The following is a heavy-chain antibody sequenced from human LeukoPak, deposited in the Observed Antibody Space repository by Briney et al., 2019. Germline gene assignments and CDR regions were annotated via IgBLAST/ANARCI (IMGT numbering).Heavy chain of an antibody. J-gene: IGHJ4*02. Sequence: SETLSLTCAVSGVAISRGGYAWHWIRQPPGKGLEWIAYIYHSGTTNYNPSLKTRVTMSVDTSNNQFSLKLSSVTAADTAVYYCATGVHGITAAGDYYFDYWGQGTLVTVSS. D-gene: IGHD6-13*01. V-gene: IGHV4-61*08. CDR2: IYHSGTT. CDR1: GVAISRGGYA. CDR3: ATGVHGITAAGDYYFDY.